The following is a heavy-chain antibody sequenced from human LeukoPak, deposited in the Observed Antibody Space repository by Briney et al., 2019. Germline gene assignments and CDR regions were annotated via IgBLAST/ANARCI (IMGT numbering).Heavy chain of an antibody. V-gene: IGHV3-23*01. CDR3: AKAPSQYYDSRLFDY. J-gene: IGHJ4*02. Sequence: GGSLRLSCAASGFTFSSYAMSWVRQAPGKGLEWVSAISGSGGSTYYADSVKGRFTISRDNSKNTLYLQMNSLRAEDTAVYYCAKAPSQYYDSRLFDYWGQGTLVTVSS. D-gene: IGHD3-22*01. CDR1: GFTFSSYA. CDR2: ISGSGGST.